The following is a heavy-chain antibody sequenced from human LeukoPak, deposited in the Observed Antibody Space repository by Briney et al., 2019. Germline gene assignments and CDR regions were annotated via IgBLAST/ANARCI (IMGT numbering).Heavy chain of an antibody. CDR1: GFTFSSYG. CDR2: IRYDGSNK. Sequence: GGSLRLSCAASGFTFSSYGMHWVRQAPGKGLEWVAFIRYDGSNKYYADSVKGRFTISRDNSKNTLYLQMNSLRAEDTAVYYCAKEGENYCSGGSCYSNFDYWGQGTLVTVSS. CDR3: AKEGENYCSGGSCYSNFDY. J-gene: IGHJ4*02. D-gene: IGHD2-15*01. V-gene: IGHV3-30*02.